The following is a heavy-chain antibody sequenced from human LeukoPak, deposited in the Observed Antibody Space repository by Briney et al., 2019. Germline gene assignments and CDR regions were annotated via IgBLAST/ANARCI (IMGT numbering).Heavy chain of an antibody. V-gene: IGHV4-59*01. CDR1: GGSISSYF. Sequence: SETLSLTCTVSGGSISSYFWSWIRQPPGKGLERIGYIHHSGRTSYNPSLKSRVSISVDTSKNQFSLKLSSVTAADTAVYFCARYATPGGPNWFVPWGQGTLVTVSS. CDR3: ARYATPGGPNWFVP. D-gene: IGHD2-15*01. CDR2: IHHSGRT. J-gene: IGHJ5*02.